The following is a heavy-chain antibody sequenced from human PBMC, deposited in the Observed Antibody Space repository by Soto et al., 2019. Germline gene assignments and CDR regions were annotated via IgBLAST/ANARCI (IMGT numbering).Heavy chain of an antibody. D-gene: IGHD3-9*01. Sequence: SVKVSCKASGGTFSSYAISWVRQAPGQGLEWMGGIIPIFGTANYAQKFQGRVTITADESTSTAYMELSSLRSEDTAVYYCARARDPQVLRYFDWLPPPLYYYYGMDVWGQGTTVTVSS. CDR3: ARARDPQVLRYFDWLPPPLYYYYGMDV. CDR1: GGTFSSYA. J-gene: IGHJ6*02. CDR2: IIPIFGTA. V-gene: IGHV1-69*13.